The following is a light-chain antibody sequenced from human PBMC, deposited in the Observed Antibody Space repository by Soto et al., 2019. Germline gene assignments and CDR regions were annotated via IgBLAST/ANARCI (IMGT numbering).Light chain of an antibody. Sequence: QSALTQPASVSGSPGQSITISCTGSSSDIGDYDFVSWYQQHPGQAPKLMIFEVSKRPSGVPDRFSGSKSGNTASLTVSGLQAEDEADYFCCSYAGSNNRVFGTGTKVTVL. CDR1: SSDIGDYDF. V-gene: IGLV2-8*01. CDR3: CSYAGSNNRV. J-gene: IGLJ1*01. CDR2: EVS.